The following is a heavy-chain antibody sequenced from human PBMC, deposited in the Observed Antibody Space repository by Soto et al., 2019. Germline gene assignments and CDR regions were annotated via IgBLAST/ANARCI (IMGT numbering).Heavy chain of an antibody. Sequence: SETLSLTCTVSGVSISNSYWSWIRQPPGKGLEWIGHIYYSGSTKYNPSLESRVTISVDTSKNQFSLKLSSVTAADTAVYYCERRYGVNFVYWGQGTLVTVSS. CDR3: ERRYGVNFVY. D-gene: IGHD3-10*01. J-gene: IGHJ4*02. CDR2: IYYSGST. V-gene: IGHV4-59*01. CDR1: GVSISNSY.